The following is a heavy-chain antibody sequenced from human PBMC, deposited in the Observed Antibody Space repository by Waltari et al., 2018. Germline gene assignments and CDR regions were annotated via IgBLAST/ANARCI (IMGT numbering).Heavy chain of an antibody. CDR3: ARGISTSW. V-gene: IGHV3-74*01. Sequence: EVQLVESGGGLVQPGGALGPSCGASGFPFSSHWMHWVRQGPGKGLVWVSRISSDGSTTNYADSVKGRFTISRDNAKNTLYLQMNSLRVDDSAVYYCARGISTSWWGQGTLVTVSS. CDR2: ISSDGSTT. J-gene: IGHJ4*02. CDR1: GFPFSSHW.